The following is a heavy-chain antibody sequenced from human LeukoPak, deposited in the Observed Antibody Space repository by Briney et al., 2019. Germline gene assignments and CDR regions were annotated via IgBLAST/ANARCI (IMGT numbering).Heavy chain of an antibody. V-gene: IGHV3-30-3*01. Sequence: GGSLRLSCAGSGFTFAYYAVHWGRQAPGKRLEWVAFISSDGTTEHYRDSVKGRFTLSRDNSKNTVSLQMNSLGTEDTAVYYCARGRDSGSFIIDYWGQGTLVTVSS. CDR1: GFTFAYYA. J-gene: IGHJ4*02. D-gene: IGHD3-10*01. CDR2: ISSDGTTE. CDR3: ARGRDSGSFIIDY.